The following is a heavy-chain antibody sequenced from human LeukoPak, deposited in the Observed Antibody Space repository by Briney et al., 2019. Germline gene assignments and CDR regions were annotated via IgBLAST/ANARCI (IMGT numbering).Heavy chain of an antibody. CDR3: AKTRPLDSSSWSHGDY. V-gene: IGHV3-23*01. Sequence: SGSDGSTYYADSVKGRFTISRDNSKNTLYLQMNSLRAEDTAVYYCAKTRPLDSSSWSHGDYWGQGTLVTVSS. J-gene: IGHJ4*02. CDR2: SGSDGST. D-gene: IGHD6-13*01.